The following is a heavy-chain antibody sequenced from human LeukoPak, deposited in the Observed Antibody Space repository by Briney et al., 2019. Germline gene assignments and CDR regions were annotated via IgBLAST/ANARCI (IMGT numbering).Heavy chain of an antibody. V-gene: IGHV4-38-2*02. Sequence: SETLSLTCSVSGYSISSAYYWGWIRQPPGKGLEWIGTMYHSGSTNYNPSLKSRVTISVDTPKNQFSLKLSSVTAADTAVYFCARGFRGDNFDYWGQGTLVTVSS. J-gene: IGHJ4*02. CDR2: MYHSGST. D-gene: IGHD7-27*01. CDR1: GYSISSAYY. CDR3: ARGFRGDNFDY.